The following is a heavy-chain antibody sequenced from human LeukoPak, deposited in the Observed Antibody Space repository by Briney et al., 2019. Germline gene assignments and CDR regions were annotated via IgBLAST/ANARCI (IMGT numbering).Heavy chain of an antibody. J-gene: IGHJ4*02. V-gene: IGHV3-48*04. CDR3: ARQMYYYDSSGIDY. Sequence: SGGSLRLSCAASGFTFSSYSMNWVRQAPGKGLEWVSYISSSSSTIYYADSVKGRFTISRDNAKNSLYLQMNSLRAEDTAVYYCARQMYYYDSSGIDYWGQGTLVAVSS. CDR1: GFTFSSYS. D-gene: IGHD3-22*01. CDR2: ISSSSSTI.